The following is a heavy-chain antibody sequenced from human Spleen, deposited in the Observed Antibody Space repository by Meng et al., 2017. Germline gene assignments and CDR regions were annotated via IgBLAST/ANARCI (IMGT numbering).Heavy chain of an antibody. V-gene: IGHV4-30-4*01. Sequence: QVQLQESGPGLVKPSQTLSLTCTVSGGSISSGDYFWSWIRQPPGKGLEWIGCISYSGSTYYTPSLKSRVTVSIDTSKSQFSLKLTSVTAADTAVYYCVRSSGWVRTGFDPWGQGTLVTVSS. J-gene: IGHJ5*02. CDR2: ISYSGST. CDR1: GGSISSGDYF. D-gene: IGHD6-19*01. CDR3: VRSSGWVRTGFDP.